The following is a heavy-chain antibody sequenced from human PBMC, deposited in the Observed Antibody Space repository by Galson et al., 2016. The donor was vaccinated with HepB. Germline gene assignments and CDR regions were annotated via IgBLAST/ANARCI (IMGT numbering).Heavy chain of an antibody. CDR1: GGSVSSGGYF. V-gene: IGHV4-61*08. D-gene: IGHD3-10*01. Sequence: SETLSLTCTVSGGSVSSGGYFWSWIRQPPGKGLEWISYFYSSENTNYNPSLRSRVTISGDTSRNQFSLKLTSVTAADTAVYYCARDQHGSFFAYWGQGTLVTVSS. J-gene: IGHJ4*02. CDR3: ARDQHGSFFAY. CDR2: FYSSENT.